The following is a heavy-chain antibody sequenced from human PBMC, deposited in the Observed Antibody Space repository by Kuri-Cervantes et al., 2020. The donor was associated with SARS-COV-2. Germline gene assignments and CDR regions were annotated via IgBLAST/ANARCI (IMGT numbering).Heavy chain of an antibody. V-gene: IGHV1-18*01. Sequence: ASVKVSCKASGYTFTSYGISWVRQAPGQGLEWMGWISAYNGNTNYAQKLQGRVTMTTDTSTSTAYMELSSLRSEDTAVYYCARGRTHYTFWTTPLRYYFDYWGQGTLVTVSS. CDR3: ARGRTHYTFWTTPLRYYFDY. D-gene: IGHD3/OR15-3a*01. J-gene: IGHJ4*02. CDR2: ISAYNGNT. CDR1: GYTFTSYG.